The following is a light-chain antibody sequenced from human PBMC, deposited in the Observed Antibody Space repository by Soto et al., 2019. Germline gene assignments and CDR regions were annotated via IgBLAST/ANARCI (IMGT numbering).Light chain of an antibody. CDR1: QSVLYSSNNKNY. J-gene: IGKJ5*01. V-gene: IGKV4-1*01. Sequence: DIVMTQSPDSLAVSLGERATINCKSSQSVLYSSNNKNYLAWYQQKPGQPPKLLIYWASTRESGVPDRFSGSGSGTDFTLTISSLQDEDVAVYYCQQYYSTPPRTFGQGTRLEIK. CDR2: WAS. CDR3: QQYYSTPPRT.